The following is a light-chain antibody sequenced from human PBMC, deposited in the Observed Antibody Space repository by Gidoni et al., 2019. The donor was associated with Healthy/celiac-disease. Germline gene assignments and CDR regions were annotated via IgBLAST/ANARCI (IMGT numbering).Light chain of an antibody. CDR3: QQFNNYPPIT. CDR2: DAS. CDR1: QGISSA. V-gene: IGKV1D-13*01. J-gene: IGKJ5*01. Sequence: GDRVTITCRASQGISSALAWYQQKPGKAPKLLIYDASSLESGVTSRFSGSGSGTDFTLTISSLQPEDFATYYCQQFNNYPPITFGQGTRLEIK.